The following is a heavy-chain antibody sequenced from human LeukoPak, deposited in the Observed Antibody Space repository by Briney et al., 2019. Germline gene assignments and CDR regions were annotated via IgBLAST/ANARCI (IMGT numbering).Heavy chain of an antibody. CDR3: ARGFPSGKQWLTN. CDR1: GFIFSNYG. CDR2: ISAYNNNT. Sequence: ASVKVSCEASGFIFSNYGINWVRQAPGQGLEWMGWISAYNNNTNYAQKLQGRVTMSTDTSTNTAYMELRSLRSDDTAVYYCARGFPSGKQWLTNWGQGTLVTVSS. D-gene: IGHD6-19*01. V-gene: IGHV1-18*01. J-gene: IGHJ4*02.